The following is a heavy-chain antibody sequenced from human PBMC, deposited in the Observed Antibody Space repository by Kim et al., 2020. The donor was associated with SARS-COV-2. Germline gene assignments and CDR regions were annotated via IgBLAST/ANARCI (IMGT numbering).Heavy chain of an antibody. V-gene: IGHV1-3*01. CDR2: INGGNGYT. Sequence: ASVKVSCKASGYTFYTYAMHWVRQAPGQRLEWMGWINGGNGYTEYSQKFQGRVTITRDTSAQTAYMELRSLRSEDTALYYCARDHRNNSGYYSFDYWGRNPGHRLL. D-gene: IGHD3-22*01. CDR3: ARDHRNNSGYYSFDY. CDR1: GYTFYTYA. J-gene: IGHJ4*01.